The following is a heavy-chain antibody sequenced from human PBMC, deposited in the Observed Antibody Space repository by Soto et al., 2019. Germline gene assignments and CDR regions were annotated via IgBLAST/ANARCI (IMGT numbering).Heavy chain of an antibody. D-gene: IGHD1-1*01. CDR2: INHRGST. CDR3: ARAGYNYYYGMDV. V-gene: IGHV4-34*01. Sequence: PSETLSLTCAVYGGSFSGYYWSWIRQSPGKGLEWIGEINHRGSTKYNPSLKSRLTISVDTSKNQFSLKLSSVTAADTAVYYCARAGYNYYYGMDVWGQGTTVTVSS. J-gene: IGHJ6*02. CDR1: GGSFSGYY.